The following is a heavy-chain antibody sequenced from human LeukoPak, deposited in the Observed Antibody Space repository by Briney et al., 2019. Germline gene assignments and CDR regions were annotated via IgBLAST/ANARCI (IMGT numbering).Heavy chain of an antibody. J-gene: IGHJ6*03. CDR1: DGSMSGYY. CDR2: IDTSWST. D-gene: IGHD4-11*01. CDR3: ARDRRSATVNNQYYYYMDV. V-gene: IGHV4-4*07. Sequence: SETLSLTCTLPDGSMSGYYWSWIRQPAGKGLEWIGRIDTSWSTNYNPSLKSRVTMSLDTSKNQFSLKLTSVTAADTAVYYCARDRRSATVNNQYYYYMDVWGKGTTVTVSS.